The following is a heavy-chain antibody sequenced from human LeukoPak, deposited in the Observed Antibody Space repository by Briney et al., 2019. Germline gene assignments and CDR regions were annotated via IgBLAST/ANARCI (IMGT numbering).Heavy chain of an antibody. CDR2: ISWNSGSI. V-gene: IGHV3-9*01. Sequence: PGGSLRLSCAASGFTFSSYSMNWVRQAPGKGLEWVSGISWNSGSIGYADSVKGRFTISRDNAKNSLYLQMNSLRAEDTALYYCAKGHIVVVTATQGVAFDIWGQGTMVTVSS. J-gene: IGHJ3*02. CDR1: GFTFSSYS. CDR3: AKGHIVVVTATQGVAFDI. D-gene: IGHD2-21*02.